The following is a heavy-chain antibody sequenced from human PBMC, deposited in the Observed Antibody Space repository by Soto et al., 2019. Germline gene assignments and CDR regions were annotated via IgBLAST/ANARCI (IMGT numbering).Heavy chain of an antibody. D-gene: IGHD6-6*01. CDR2: ISAYNGDT. J-gene: IGHJ3*02. Sequence: GVPVKRSWKGAGYGDRDYVIDWGRQAPGQGLEWMGWISAYNGDTNYAHNFQGRVTMATDTPTSTAYIELRSLKSDDTAVYYCARDGRQFVPNSDNFDIRGQATTVT. V-gene: IGHV1-18*01. CDR1: GYGDRDYV. CDR3: ARDGRQFVPNSDNFDI.